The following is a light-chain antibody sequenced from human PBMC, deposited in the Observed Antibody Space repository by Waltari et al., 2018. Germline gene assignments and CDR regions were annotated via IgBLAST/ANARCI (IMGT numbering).Light chain of an antibody. CDR2: HAS. Sequence: IVMTQPPATLSVSPGERATLSCRASQSVSSSLAWYQQKPGQAPRLIIYHASTRATGVPTRFSGSGSGTEFTLTISSLQSEDFAVYYCQRYNNGGKTFGPGTKLEIK. V-gene: IGKV3-15*01. J-gene: IGKJ2*01. CDR3: QRYNNGGKT. CDR1: QSVSSS.